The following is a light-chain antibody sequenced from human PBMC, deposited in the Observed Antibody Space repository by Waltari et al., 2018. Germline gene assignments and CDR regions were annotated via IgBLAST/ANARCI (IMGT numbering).Light chain of an antibody. J-gene: IGLJ3*02. V-gene: IGLV4-69*01. CDR3: QTWVTGGV. Sequence: QVVLTQSPSASASLGDSVQLTCTLTGGHTNNGLPWPQQQPGKGPRFLMKVNNDGSHDKGDGIPDRFSGSSSGSQHYLTISSLQSEDEADYYCQTWVTGGVFGGGTKLTVL. CDR1: GGHTNNG. CDR2: VNNDGSH.